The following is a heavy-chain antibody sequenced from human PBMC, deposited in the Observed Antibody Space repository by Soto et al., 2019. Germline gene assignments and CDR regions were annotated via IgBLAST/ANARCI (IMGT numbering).Heavy chain of an antibody. CDR1: GGSISGGVGGLYY. J-gene: IGHJ2*01. D-gene: IGHD2-15*01. Sequence: QLQLRESGPGLVQPSETLSLTCTVSGGSISGGVGGLYYWSWIRQPPGKGLEWIGYSYDSGSTYNNPSLKSRLTISVATSKIQFSLRLSSVTAADTALYYCAREVIPLTPDWYFDLWGRGTLVTVSS. CDR3: AREVIPLTPDWYFDL. CDR2: SYDSGST. V-gene: IGHV4-30-4*01.